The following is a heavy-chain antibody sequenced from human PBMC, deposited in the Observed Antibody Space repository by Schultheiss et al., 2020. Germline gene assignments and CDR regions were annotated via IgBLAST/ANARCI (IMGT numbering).Heavy chain of an antibody. Sequence: SETLSLTCTVSGGSISSGGYYWSWIRQPPGKGLEWIGEINHSGSTNYNPSLKSRVTISVDTSKNQFSLKLSSVTAADTAVYYCARVGNYYDSSGYPIYYYGMDVWGQGTTVTVSS. V-gene: IGHV4-31*03. D-gene: IGHD3-22*01. J-gene: IGHJ6*02. CDR2: INHSGST. CDR3: ARVGNYYDSSGYPIYYYGMDV. CDR1: GGSISSGGYY.